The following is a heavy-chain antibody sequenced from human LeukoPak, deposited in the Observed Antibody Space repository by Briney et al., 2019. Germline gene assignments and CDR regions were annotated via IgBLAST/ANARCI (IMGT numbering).Heavy chain of an antibody. V-gene: IGHV4-34*01. D-gene: IGHD6-13*01. CDR2: INHSGST. J-gene: IGHJ4*02. CDR1: GGSFSGYY. Sequence: SETLSLTCAVYGGSFSGYYWSWIRQPPGRGLEWIGVINHSGSTNYNPSLKSRVTISVDTSKNQFSLKLSSVTAADTAVYYCARRIAAAGRDFDYWGQGTLVTVSS. CDR3: ARRIAAAGRDFDY.